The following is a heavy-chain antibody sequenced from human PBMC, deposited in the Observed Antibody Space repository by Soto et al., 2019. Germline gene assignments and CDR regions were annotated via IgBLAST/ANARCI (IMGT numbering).Heavy chain of an antibody. CDR2: IYYSGST. Sequence: SETLSLTCTVSGGSISSYYWSWIRQPPGKGLEWIGYIYYSGSTNYNPSLKSRVTISVDTSKNQFSLKLSSVTAADTAVYYGARGGPIAAAGKYTFDYWGQGTRVTVSS. J-gene: IGHJ4*02. D-gene: IGHD6-13*01. CDR3: ARGGPIAAAGKYTFDY. V-gene: IGHV4-59*01. CDR1: GGSISSYY.